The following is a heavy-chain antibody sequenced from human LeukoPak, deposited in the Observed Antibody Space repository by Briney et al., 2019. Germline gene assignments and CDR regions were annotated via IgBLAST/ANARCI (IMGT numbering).Heavy chain of an antibody. J-gene: IGHJ6*03. CDR1: GGSLRSSSYY. D-gene: IGHD2-8*01. CDR3: ARLRLGAAANGVDYFYYMDV. V-gene: IGHV4-39*01. Sequence: SETLSLTCTVSGGSLRSSSYYWGWIRQPPGKGLEWIVSINYSGSTYYNPSLKSRVTISVDTSKNQVSLKLTSVTAADTAVYYCARLRLGAAANGVDYFYYMDVWGKGTTVTVSS. CDR2: INYSGST.